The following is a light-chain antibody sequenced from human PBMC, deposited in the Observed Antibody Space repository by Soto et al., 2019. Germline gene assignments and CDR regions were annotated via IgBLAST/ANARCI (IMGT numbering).Light chain of an antibody. V-gene: IGKV1-5*03. CDR3: QQYDTYQFT. CDR1: QSINNW. Sequence: DIQMTQSPSTLSASIGDRVTITCRASQSINNWLAWYQQTPGKAPKVLIYKASSLESGVPSRFSGSESGTEFTLAINSLQPEDFATYYCQQYDTYQFTFGPGTKVDIK. J-gene: IGKJ3*01. CDR2: KAS.